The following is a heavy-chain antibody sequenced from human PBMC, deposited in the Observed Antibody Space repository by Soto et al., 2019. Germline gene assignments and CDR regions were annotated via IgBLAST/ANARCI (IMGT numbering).Heavy chain of an antibody. Sequence: EVQLLESGGGWVQPGGSLRLSWEASGFAFSTYALTWVRQAPGKGLEWISVISGSGGATYYADSVKGRFNISRDNSKNTLYLHMNSLRAEDTAVYYCAKDSAGWDDWFDPWGQGTLVTVSS. V-gene: IGHV3-23*01. CDR3: AKDSAGWDDWFDP. D-gene: IGHD1-26*01. J-gene: IGHJ5*02. CDR2: ISGSGGAT. CDR1: GFAFSTYA.